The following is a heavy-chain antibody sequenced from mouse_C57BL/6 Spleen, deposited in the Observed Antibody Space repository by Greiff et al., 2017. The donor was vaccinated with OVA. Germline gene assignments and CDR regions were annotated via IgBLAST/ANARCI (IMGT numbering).Heavy chain of an antibody. J-gene: IGHJ4*01. CDR2: IDPSDSET. CDR1: GYTFTSYW. CDR3: ARGEDYERPYAMDY. D-gene: IGHD2-4*01. V-gene: IGHV1-52*01. Sequence: QVQLKQPGAELVRPGSSVKLSCKASGYTFTSYWMHWVKQRPIQGLEWIGNIDPSDSETHYNQKFEDKATLNVDKSSSTAYVQLSILTSEDSAVYYCARGEDYERPYAMDYWGQGTSVTVSS.